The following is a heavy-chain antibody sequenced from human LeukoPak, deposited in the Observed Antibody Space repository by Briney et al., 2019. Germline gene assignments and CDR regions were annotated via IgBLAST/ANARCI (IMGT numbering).Heavy chain of an antibody. CDR2: INHSGST. V-gene: IGHV4-34*01. CDR3: AGTSSDYDSSGYQTDY. Sequence: SETLSLTCAVYGGSFSGYYWSWIRQPPGKGLEWIGEINHSGSTNYNPSLKGRVTISVDTSKNQFSLKLSSVTAADTAVYYCAGTSSDYDSSGYQTDYWGQGTLVTVSS. CDR1: GGSFSGYY. D-gene: IGHD3-22*01. J-gene: IGHJ4*02.